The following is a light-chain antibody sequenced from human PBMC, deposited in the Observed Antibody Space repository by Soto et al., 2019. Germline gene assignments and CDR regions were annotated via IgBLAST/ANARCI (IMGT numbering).Light chain of an antibody. CDR2: DVS. Sequence: QSALTQPASVSGSPGQSITISCTGTSSDVGGYNYVSWYQQQPGKAPKLMIYDVSNRPSGVSNRFSGSKSGNTASLTISGLQAEDDADYYGSSYTSSSTSGVGFGGGTKLTGL. V-gene: IGLV2-14*01. J-gene: IGLJ2*01. CDR3: SSYTSSSTSGVG. CDR1: SSDVGGYNY.